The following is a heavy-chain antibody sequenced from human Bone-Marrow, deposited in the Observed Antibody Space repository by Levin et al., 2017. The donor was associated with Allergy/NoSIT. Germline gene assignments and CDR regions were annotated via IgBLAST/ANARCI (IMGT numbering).Heavy chain of an antibody. CDR3: ARQHCSSTRCSTGWGGWFDP. CDR2: VYYTGGA. CDR1: GGSIRNTTYH. J-gene: IGHJ5*02. V-gene: IGHV4-39*01. D-gene: IGHD2-2*01. Sequence: SLTLSLPCAVSGGSIRNTTYHWVWIRQPPGKGLEWIGNVYYTGGAHYTPSLKSRVTISVDTSKNQFSLKMTSVTATDTATYYCARQHCSSTRCSTGWGGWFDPWGQGILVTVTS.